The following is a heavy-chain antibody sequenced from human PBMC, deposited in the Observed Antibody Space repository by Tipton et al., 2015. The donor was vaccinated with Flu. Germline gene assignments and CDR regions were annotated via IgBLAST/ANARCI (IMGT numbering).Heavy chain of an antibody. D-gene: IGHD2-2*01. J-gene: IGHJ3*02. CDR3: ARDGGTSGSFDI. V-gene: IGHV3-11*01. CDR2: ISSSGSAL. CDR1: GFTFSVYY. Sequence: SLRLSCAASGFTFSVYYMSWIRQAPGKGLEWVSYISSSGSALYYADSVKGRFTISRDNAKNSLFLQMNSLRAEDTAVYSCARDGGTSGSFDIWGQGTVVTVSS.